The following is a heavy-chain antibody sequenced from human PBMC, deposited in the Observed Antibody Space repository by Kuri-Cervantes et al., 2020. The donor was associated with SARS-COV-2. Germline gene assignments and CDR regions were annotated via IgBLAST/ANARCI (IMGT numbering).Heavy chain of an antibody. J-gene: IGHJ4*02. Sequence: SETLSLTCTVSGGSISSHYWSWIRLPPGKGLEWIGYIYYSGSTSYNPSLKSRVTISVDTSKNQFSLKLSSVTAADTAVYYCARQGDGGFRAVAGTTEWGYWGQGTLVTVSS. CDR3: ARQGDGGFRAVAGTTEWGY. V-gene: IGHV4-59*08. D-gene: IGHD6-19*01. CDR1: GGSISSHY. CDR2: IYYSGST.